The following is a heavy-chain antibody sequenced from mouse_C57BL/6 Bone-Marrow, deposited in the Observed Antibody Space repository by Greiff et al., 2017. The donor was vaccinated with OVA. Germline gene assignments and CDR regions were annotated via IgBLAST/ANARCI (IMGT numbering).Heavy chain of an antibody. Sequence: QVTLKVSGPELVKPGASVKLSCKASGYTFTSYDINWVKQRPGQGLEWIGWIYPRDGSTKYNEKFKGKATLTVDTSSSTAYMELHSLTSEDSAVYFCARRGYYGYDETWFAYWGQGTLVTVSA. CDR2: IYPRDGST. CDR3: ARRGYYGYDETWFAY. D-gene: IGHD2-2*01. J-gene: IGHJ3*01. CDR1: GYTFTSYD. V-gene: IGHV1-85*01.